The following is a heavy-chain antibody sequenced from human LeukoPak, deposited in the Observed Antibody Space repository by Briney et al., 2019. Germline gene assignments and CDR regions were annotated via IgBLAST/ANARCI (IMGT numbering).Heavy chain of an antibody. J-gene: IGHJ4*02. CDR1: GFTFSSYA. CDR2: ISYDGSNK. Sequence: PGGSLRLSCAASGFTFSSYAMHWVRQAPGKGLEWVAVISYDGSNKYYADSVKGRFTISRDNSKNTLYLQMNSLRAEDTAVYYCARDPVAGFFDYWGQGTLVTVSS. V-gene: IGHV3-30-3*01. CDR3: ARDPVAGFFDY. D-gene: IGHD6-19*01.